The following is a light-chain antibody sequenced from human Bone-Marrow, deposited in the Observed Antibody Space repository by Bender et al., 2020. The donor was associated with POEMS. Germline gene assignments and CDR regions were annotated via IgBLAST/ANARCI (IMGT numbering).Light chain of an antibody. CDR2: EVS. V-gene: IGLV2-8*01. J-gene: IGLJ3*02. Sequence: QSALTQPPSASGSPGQSVTISCTGTSNDIGRYNYVSWYQQHPGKAPKLMISEVSKRPSGVPDRFSGSKSGSTASLTISGLRAEDEADYYCSSYTTISTWVFGGGTKLTVL. CDR3: SSYTTISTWV. CDR1: SNDIGRYNY.